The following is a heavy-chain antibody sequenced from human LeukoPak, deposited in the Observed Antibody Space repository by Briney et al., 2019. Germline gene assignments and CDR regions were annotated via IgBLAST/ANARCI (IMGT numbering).Heavy chain of an antibody. D-gene: IGHD3-22*01. CDR1: GFTFSSYS. CDR3: ARISDSSGYAGAFDI. CDR2: ISSSSSYI. Sequence: GGSLRLSCAASGFTFSSYSMNLVRQAPGKGLEWVSSISSSSSYIYYADSVKGRFTISRDNAKNSLYLQMNSLRAEDTAVYYCARISDSSGYAGAFDIWGQGTMVTVSS. J-gene: IGHJ3*02. V-gene: IGHV3-21*01.